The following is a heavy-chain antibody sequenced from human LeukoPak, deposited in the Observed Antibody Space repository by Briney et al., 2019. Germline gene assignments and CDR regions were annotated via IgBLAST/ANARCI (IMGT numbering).Heavy chain of an antibody. CDR3: ARRGGSPLGAFDI. Sequence: SETLSLTCTVSGGSISGYYWSWIRQPPGKGLEWIGYIYYSGSTNYNPSLKSRVTISVDTSNNQFSLKLTSVTAADTAVYYCARRGGSPLGAFDIWGQGTMVTVSS. D-gene: IGHD1-26*01. V-gene: IGHV4-59*01. CDR2: IYYSGST. J-gene: IGHJ3*02. CDR1: GGSISGYY.